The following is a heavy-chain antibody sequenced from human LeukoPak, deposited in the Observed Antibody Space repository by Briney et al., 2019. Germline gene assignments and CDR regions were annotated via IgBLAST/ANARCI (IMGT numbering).Heavy chain of an antibody. D-gene: IGHD4-23*01. CDR3: ARETTVVTTEGTYYYYYYMDV. V-gene: IGHV3-21*01. Sequence: PGGSLRLSCAASGFTFSSYTMNWVRQAPGKGLEWVSSISSSSGYIYNADSVKGRFTISRDNAKNSLYLQMNSLRAEDTAVYYCARETTVVTTEGTYYYYYYMDVWGKGTTVTVSS. CDR1: GFTFSSYT. CDR2: ISSSSGYI. J-gene: IGHJ6*03.